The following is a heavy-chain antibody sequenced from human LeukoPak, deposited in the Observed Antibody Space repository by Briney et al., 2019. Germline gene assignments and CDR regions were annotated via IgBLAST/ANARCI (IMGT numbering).Heavy chain of an antibody. J-gene: IGHJ3*02. V-gene: IGHV7-4-1*02. Sequence: EASAKVSCKASGYTFTNYAMNWVRQAPGQGLEWMGWINTNTGNPTYAQGFTGRFVFSLDTSVSTAYLQISSLKAEDTAMYYCARERRSSSPGEQQLVRAFDIRGQGTMVTVSS. CDR1: GYTFTNYA. CDR3: ARERRSSSPGEQQLVRAFDI. D-gene: IGHD6-13*01. CDR2: INTNTGNP.